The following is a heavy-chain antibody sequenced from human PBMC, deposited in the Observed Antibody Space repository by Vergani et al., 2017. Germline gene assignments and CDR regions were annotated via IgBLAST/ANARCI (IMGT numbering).Heavy chain of an antibody. CDR2: INPSGGHT. Sequence: QVQVVQSGAEVKKSGASVKVSCKTSVYTFSNYYMHWVRQAPGQGLEWMGIINPSGGHTNYAQKFQGRVTMTRDTSTSTVYMELSSLRSEDTAIYYCARGDYGILTGYRYGAQGTLVTVSA. CDR3: ARGDYGILTGYRY. CDR1: VYTFSNYY. V-gene: IGHV1-46*03. D-gene: IGHD3-9*01. J-gene: IGHJ4*02.